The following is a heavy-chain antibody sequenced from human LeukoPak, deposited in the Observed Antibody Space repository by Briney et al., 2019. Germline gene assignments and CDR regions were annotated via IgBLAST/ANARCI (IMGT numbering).Heavy chain of an antibody. J-gene: IGHJ4*02. D-gene: IGHD3-10*01. CDR2: ISAYNGDT. CDR3: ARGGYYGSGSFPDY. Sequence: ASVKVSCKASGGTFSSYAISWVRQAPGQGLEWMGWISAYNGDTYYAQRLQGRVTMATDTSTSTAYMELRSLRSDDTAVYYCARGGYYGSGSFPDYWGQGTLVTVAS. V-gene: IGHV1-18*01. CDR1: GGTFSSYA.